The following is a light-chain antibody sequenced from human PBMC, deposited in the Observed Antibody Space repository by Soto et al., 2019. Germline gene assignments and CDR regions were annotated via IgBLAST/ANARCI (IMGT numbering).Light chain of an antibody. CDR2: RAS. J-gene: IGKJ1*01. CDR3: QQYYNWPRT. CDR1: QSVTTY. Sequence: EIVVTESTPYLSLSTGDRVMLSCRASQSVTTYLAWYQQKRGQAPRLLIYRASTRATGIPARFSGSGSGTEFTLTISSLQPEDFAVYYCQQYYNWPRTFGQGTKVDIK. V-gene: IGKV3-15*01.